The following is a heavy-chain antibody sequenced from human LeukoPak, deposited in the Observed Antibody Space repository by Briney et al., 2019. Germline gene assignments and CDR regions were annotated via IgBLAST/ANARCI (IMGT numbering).Heavy chain of an antibody. CDR3: ARHVGTVVVVAATPTARHFDY. J-gene: IGHJ4*02. CDR1: GFTFSSYS. CDR2: ISSSSSTI. D-gene: IGHD2-15*01. V-gene: IGHV3-48*04. Sequence: GGSLRLSCAASGFTFSSYSMNWVRQAPGKGLEWVSYISSSSSTIYYADSVKGRFTISRDNAKNSLYLQMNSLRAEDTAVYYCARHVGTVVVVAATPTARHFDYWGQGTLVTVSS.